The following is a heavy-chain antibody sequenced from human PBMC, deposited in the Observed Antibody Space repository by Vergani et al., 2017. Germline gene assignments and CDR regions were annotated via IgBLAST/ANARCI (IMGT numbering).Heavy chain of an antibody. D-gene: IGHD3-10*01. CDR3: ARSRIYYGAGSPDY. V-gene: IGHV4-61*01. Sequence: QVQLLESGPGLVKPSQTLSLTCTVSGYPITKNSYYWSWIRQPPGKGLEWMGYVSFRGDTLYDPSVKGRMTISLNTSSNQFSLYLTSVTAADTAVYYCARSRIYYGAGSPDYWGQGTLVTVSS. CDR1: GYPITKNSYY. CDR2: VSFRGDT. J-gene: IGHJ4*02.